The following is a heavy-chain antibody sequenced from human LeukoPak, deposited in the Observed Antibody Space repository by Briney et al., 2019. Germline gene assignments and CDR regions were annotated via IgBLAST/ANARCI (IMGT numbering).Heavy chain of an antibody. CDR3: ARVPGIAAAGTDFSLDY. J-gene: IGHJ4*02. Sequence: PSETLSLTCTVSGGSISSYYWSWIRQPPGKGLEWIGYIYYSGSTNYNPSLKSRVTISVDTSKNQFSLKLSSVTAADTAVYYCARVPGIAAAGTDFSLDYWGQGTLVTVSS. CDR2: IYYSGST. V-gene: IGHV4-59*01. D-gene: IGHD6-13*01. CDR1: GGSISSYY.